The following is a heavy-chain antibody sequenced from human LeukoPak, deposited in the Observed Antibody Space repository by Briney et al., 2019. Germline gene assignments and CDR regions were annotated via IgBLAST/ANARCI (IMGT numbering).Heavy chain of an antibody. Sequence: GGSLRLSCVVSGFTFNRCWMNWVRQAPEKGLEWVAHINPDGRDTYYVDSVKGRFTISRDNAQNSMYLQMNSLRVEDTAVYYCTSWGDTTAEYFQRWGQGTLVTVSS. J-gene: IGHJ1*01. CDR1: GFTFNRCW. CDR2: INPDGRDT. CDR3: TSWGDTTAEYFQR. D-gene: IGHD2-21*02. V-gene: IGHV3-7*01.